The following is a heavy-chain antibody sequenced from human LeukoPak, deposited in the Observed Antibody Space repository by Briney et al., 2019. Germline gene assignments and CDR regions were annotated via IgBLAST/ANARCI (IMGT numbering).Heavy chain of an antibody. V-gene: IGHV3-7*01. CDR1: GFTFSTNA. Sequence: GGSLRLSCAASGFTFSTNAMHRVRQAPGKGLEWVASINPDGNKKYSADSVKGRFTISRDNAENSLYLQMNSLRVEDTAFYYCARDLAYSRLDYWGQGMLVTVSS. D-gene: IGHD5-18*01. CDR2: INPDGNKK. CDR3: ARDLAYSRLDY. J-gene: IGHJ4*02.